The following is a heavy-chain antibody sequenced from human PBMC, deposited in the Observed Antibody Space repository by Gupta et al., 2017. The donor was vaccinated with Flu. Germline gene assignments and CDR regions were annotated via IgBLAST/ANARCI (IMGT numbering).Heavy chain of an antibody. V-gene: IGHV3-7*01. D-gene: IGHD5-24*01. J-gene: IGHJ4*02. CDR2: IKEDGSVK. CDR1: GFTFSDYW. Sequence: EVQLVESGGGLVQPGGSLRLSCAASGFTFSDYWMDWVRQAPGKGLEWVANIKEDGSVKNYVDSGKGRFAISRDNARNSVYLQMNSLRADDTAVYYCARNRGWQQFDYWGQGALVTVSS. CDR3: ARNRGWQQFDY.